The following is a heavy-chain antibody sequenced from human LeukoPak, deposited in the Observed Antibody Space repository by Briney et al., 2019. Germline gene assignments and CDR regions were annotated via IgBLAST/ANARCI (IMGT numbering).Heavy chain of an antibody. Sequence: GGSLRLSCAASGITFITYAMTWVRQAPGKGLEWVSSISGSGGTTYYADSVKGRFTISRDNAKNSLYLQMNSLRAEDTAVYYCAKAATRGYYYYYMDVWGKGTTVTVSS. D-gene: IGHD1-26*01. V-gene: IGHV3-23*01. CDR3: AKAATRGYYYYYMDV. CDR2: ISGSGGTT. J-gene: IGHJ6*03. CDR1: GITFITYA.